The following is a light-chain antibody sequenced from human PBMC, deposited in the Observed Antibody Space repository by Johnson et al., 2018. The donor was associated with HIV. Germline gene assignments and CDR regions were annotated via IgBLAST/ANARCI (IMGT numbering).Light chain of an antibody. CDR3: GTWDSGLGAVYV. V-gene: IGLV1-51*02. J-gene: IGLJ1*01. CDR2: ENN. Sequence: QSVLTQPPSVSAAPGQKVTISCSGSSSNIGNNYVSWYQQLPGTAPKLLIYENNKRPSGIPDRFSGSKSGTSATLGITGLQTGDEVDYYCGTWDSGLGAVYVFGPGTKVTVL. CDR1: SSNIGNNY.